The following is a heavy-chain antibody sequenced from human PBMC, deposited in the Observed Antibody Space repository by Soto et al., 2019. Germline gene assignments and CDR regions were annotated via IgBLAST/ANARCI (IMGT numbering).Heavy chain of an antibody. CDR1: GXTFGSYW. Sequence: SLRLSSAASGXTFGSYWMHWVRQAPGKGLEWVAVISYDGSNKYYADYVKGRFTISRDNSKNTLYLQMNSLRAEDTALYYCAKIPVDDYDSSGYYDYWGQGTLVTVSS. CDR2: ISYDGSNK. D-gene: IGHD3-22*01. V-gene: IGHV3-30*18. CDR3: AKIPVDDYDSSGYYDY. J-gene: IGHJ4*02.